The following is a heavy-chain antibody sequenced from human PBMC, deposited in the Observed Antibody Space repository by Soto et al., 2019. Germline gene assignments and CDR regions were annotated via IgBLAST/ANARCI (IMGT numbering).Heavy chain of an antibody. V-gene: IGHV3-49*03. CDR3: TRVEELGYCSGGSCYRVRWFDP. J-gene: IGHJ5*02. CDR2: IRSKAYGGTT. Sequence: GGSLRLSCTASGFTFGDYAMSWFRQAPGKGLEWVGFIRSKAYGGTTEYAASVKGRFTISRDDSKSIAYLQMNSLKTEDTAVYYCTRVEELGYCSGGSCYRVRWFDPWGQGTLVTVSS. D-gene: IGHD2-15*01. CDR1: GFTFGDYA.